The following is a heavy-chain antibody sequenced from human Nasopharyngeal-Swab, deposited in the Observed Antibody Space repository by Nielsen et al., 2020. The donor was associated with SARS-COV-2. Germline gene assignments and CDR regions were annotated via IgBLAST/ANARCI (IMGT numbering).Heavy chain of an antibody. D-gene: IGHD1-26*01. Sequence: GSLEISRAASGFTFSSYAMSRGRQAPGEGLEWASANSGRGGSTYYADSVKGRFTIYRDNSKNKLYLQMNSLRAEDTSVYSCAKHLHVYSGSYCNWGQGTLVTVSS. J-gene: IGHJ4*02. CDR3: AKHLHVYSGSYCN. V-gene: IGHV3-23*01. CDR1: GFTFSSYA. CDR2: NSGRGGST.